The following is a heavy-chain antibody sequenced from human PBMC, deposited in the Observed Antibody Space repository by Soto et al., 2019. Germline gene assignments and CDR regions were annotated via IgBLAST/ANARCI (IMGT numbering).Heavy chain of an antibody. CDR1: GYTFTGDY. V-gene: IGHV1-2*02. J-gene: IGHJ4*02. Sequence: ASLKVSCKTSGYTFTGDYMHWGRQAPGQGLEWMGWINPNSGGTNYAQKFRGRVTMTRDTSISTAYMELSRLRSDDTAVYYCARRPSSSSFDYWGQGTLVTVSS. CDR2: INPNSGGT. D-gene: IGHD6-13*01. CDR3: ARRPSSSSFDY.